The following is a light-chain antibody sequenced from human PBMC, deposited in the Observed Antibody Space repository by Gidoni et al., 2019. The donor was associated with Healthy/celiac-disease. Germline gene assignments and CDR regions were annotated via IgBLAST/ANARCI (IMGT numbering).Light chain of an antibody. CDR3: QQYDNLPWT. CDR2: DAS. V-gene: IGKV1-33*01. CDR1: QDISNY. J-gene: IGKJ1*01. Sequence: DIQMTQSPSSLSASVGDRVTITCQASQDISNYLNWYQQKPGKAPKLLIYDASNVETGVPSRFSGSGSGTDFTFTISSLQPEDIETYYCQQYDNLPWTVGQGTKVEIK.